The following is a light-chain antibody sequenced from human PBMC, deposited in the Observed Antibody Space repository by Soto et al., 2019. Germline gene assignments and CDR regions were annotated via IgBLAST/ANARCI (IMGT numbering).Light chain of an antibody. Sequence: DIQMTQSPSSLSASVGDRVTITCRASQAIRNDLAWYQQKPGRAPKRLIYGSSTLQSGVPSRFSGSGSGTDFTLTIRRLEPEDFAVYYCQQYGSSYPWTFGQGTKVDIK. CDR2: GSS. CDR1: QAIRND. V-gene: IGKV1-17*01. J-gene: IGKJ1*01. CDR3: QQYGSSYPWT.